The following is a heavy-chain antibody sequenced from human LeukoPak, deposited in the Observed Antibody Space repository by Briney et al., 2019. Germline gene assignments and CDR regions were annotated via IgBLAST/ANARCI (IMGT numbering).Heavy chain of an antibody. CDR1: GYTLTELS. CDR2: FDPEDGET. V-gene: IGHV1-24*01. D-gene: IGHD3-3*01. CDR3: AREERGVLRFLEWSRLDP. Sequence: GASVKVSCKVSGYTLTELSMHWVRQAPGKGLEWMGGFDPEDGETIYAQKFQGRVTMTEDTSTDTAYMELSSLRSEDTAVYYCAREERGVLRFLEWSRLDPWGQGTLVTVSS. J-gene: IGHJ5*02.